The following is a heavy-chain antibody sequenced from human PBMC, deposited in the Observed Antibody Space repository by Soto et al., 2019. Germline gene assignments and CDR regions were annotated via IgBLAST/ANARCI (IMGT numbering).Heavy chain of an antibody. V-gene: IGHV1-46*01. J-gene: IGHJ4*02. Sequence: QVQLVQSGAEVKKPGAPVKVSCKASGYIFISYYMHWVLQAPGQGLEWMGFINPSGRSTSYAQKFQCRVTMTRDTSTSTVYRDLSSLRSEDTAVYYWARNDTRGLDYWGQGPLVTVSS. CDR1: GYIFISYY. CDR3: ARNDTRGLDY. D-gene: IGHD1-1*01. CDR2: INPSGRST.